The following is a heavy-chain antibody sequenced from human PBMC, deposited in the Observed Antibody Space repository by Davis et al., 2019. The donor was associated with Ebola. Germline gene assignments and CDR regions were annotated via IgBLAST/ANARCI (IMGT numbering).Heavy chain of an antibody. J-gene: IGHJ4*02. V-gene: IGHV1-46*01. Sequence: ASVKVSCKASGYTFTSYYMHWVRRAPGQGLEWMGIINPSGGSTSYAQKFQGRVTMTRDTSTITVYMELSSLRSEDTAVYYCARGCGGDCYSVSDDGTFDYWGQGTLVTVSS. CDR2: INPSGGST. CDR3: ARGCGGDCYSVSDDGTFDY. D-gene: IGHD2-21*02. CDR1: GYTFTSYY.